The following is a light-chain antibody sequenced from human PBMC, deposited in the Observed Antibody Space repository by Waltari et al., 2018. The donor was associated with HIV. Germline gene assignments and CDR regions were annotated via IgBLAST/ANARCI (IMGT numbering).Light chain of an antibody. V-gene: IGLV2-23*02. CDR3: CSYAGSSTLV. J-gene: IGLJ2*01. CDR1: SSDVGSSNL. CDR2: EVT. Sequence: QSALTQPASVSGSPGQSITLSCIGTSSDVGSSNLVSWYQQHPGKAPKLMIYEVTKRPSGVSNRFSGSKSGNTASLTISGLQAEDEADYFCCSYAGSSTLVFGGGTKLTVL.